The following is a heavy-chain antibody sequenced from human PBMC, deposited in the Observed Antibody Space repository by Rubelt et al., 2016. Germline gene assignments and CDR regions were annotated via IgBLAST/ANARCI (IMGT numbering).Heavy chain of an antibody. CDR3: AKDVTQGDFGDYGFDY. CDR1: GFSFDDYA. CDR2: ITSKSGKT. J-gene: IGHJ4*02. Sequence: RGRSLRLSCAASGFSFDDYAMHWVRQAPGKGLEWVSGITSKSGKTDYADSVKARFTLSRDNAKNSLSLPMDSLSGEDTALYYCAKDVTQGDFGDYGFDYWGQGTLVTVSS. V-gene: IGHV3-9*01. D-gene: IGHD4-17*01.